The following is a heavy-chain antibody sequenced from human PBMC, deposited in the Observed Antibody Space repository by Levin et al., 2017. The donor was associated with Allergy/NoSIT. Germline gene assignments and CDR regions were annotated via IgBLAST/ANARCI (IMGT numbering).Heavy chain of an antibody. CDR3: ARAEYSSSSDYFDY. J-gene: IGHJ4*02. CDR1: GFSLSTSGVG. D-gene: IGHD6-6*01. V-gene: IGHV2-5*02. CDR2: IYWDDDK. Sequence: KRSGPTLVKPTQTLTLTCTFSGFSLSTSGVGVGWIRQPPGKALEWLALIYWDDDKRYSPSLKSRLTITKDTSKNQVVLTMTNMDPVDTATYYCARAEYSSSSDYFDYWGQGTLVTVSS.